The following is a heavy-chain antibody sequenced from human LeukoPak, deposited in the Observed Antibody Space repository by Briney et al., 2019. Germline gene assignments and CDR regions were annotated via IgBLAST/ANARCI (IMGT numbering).Heavy chain of an antibody. CDR1: GFTFSSYA. CDR2: ISYDGSNK. V-gene: IGHV3-30*04. CDR3: AKEEGQGQHFDY. J-gene: IGHJ4*02. Sequence: GGSLRLSCAASGFTFSSYAMHWVRQAPGKGLEWVAVISYDGSNKYYADSVKGRFTISRDNSKNSLYLQMNSLRAEDTALYYCAKEEGQGQHFDYWGQGTLVTVSS.